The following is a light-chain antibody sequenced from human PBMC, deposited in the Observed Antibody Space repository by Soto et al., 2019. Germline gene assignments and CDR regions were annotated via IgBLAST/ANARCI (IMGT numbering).Light chain of an antibody. J-gene: IGLJ3*02. CDR3: VTWDSNLSAVV. V-gene: IGLV1-51*01. CDR2: DNN. CDR1: ISNIGNNY. Sequence: QAVVTQPPSVSAAPGQRVTISCSGSISNIGNNYVSWYQQQLPGTSPKLVIFDNNKRPSGIPDRFSGSKSGTSGTLVITGLQTGDEADYYCVTWDSNLSAVVFGGGTKLTVL.